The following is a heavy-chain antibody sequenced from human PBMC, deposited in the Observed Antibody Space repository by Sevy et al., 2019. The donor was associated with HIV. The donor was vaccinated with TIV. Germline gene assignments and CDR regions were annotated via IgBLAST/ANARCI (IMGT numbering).Heavy chain of an antibody. V-gene: IGHV3-9*01. Sequence: GGSLRLSCAASGFTFDDYAMHWVRQAPGKGLEWVSGISWNSGSIGYADSVKGRFTISRDNAKNSLYLQMNSLRAEDTALYYCSKDTVYCYDSSGDAFDIWGQGTMVTVSS. CDR1: GFTFDDYA. CDR2: ISWNSGSI. D-gene: IGHD3-22*01. CDR3: SKDTVYCYDSSGDAFDI. J-gene: IGHJ3*02.